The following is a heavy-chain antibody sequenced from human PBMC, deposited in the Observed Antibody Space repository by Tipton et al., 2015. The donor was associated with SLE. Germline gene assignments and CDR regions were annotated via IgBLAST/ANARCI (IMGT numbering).Heavy chain of an antibody. CDR3: ARHGPDSTGTRKYYFDY. J-gene: IGHJ4*02. V-gene: IGHV4-34*01. CDR2: INHSGST. Sequence: TLSLTCAVYGGSFSGYYWSWIRQPPGKGLEWIGEINHSGSTNYNPSLKSRVTISVDTSKNQFSLKLSSVTAADTAVYYCARHGPDSTGTRKYYFDYWGQGTLVTVSS. D-gene: IGHD1-7*01. CDR1: GGSFSGYY.